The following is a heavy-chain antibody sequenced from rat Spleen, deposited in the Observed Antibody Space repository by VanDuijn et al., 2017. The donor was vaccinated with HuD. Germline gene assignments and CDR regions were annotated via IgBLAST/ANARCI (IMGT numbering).Heavy chain of an antibody. D-gene: IGHD1-6*01. V-gene: IGHV5-7*01. CDR1: GFAFSDYY. J-gene: IGHJ3*01. Sequence: EVQLVESGGGLVQPGRSLKLSCAASGFAFSDYYMTWVRQAPPKGLEWVATISYDGSSYYYRDSVKGRFTVSRDNAKSTLYLQMGSLRSEDTATYYCATGPRILRLDWFAYWGQGTLVTVSS. CDR2: ISYDGSSY. CDR3: ATGPRILRLDWFAY.